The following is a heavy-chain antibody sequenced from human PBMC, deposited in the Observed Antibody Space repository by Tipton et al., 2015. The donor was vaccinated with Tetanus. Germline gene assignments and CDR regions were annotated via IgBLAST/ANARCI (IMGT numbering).Heavy chain of an antibody. CDR3: ARGLTSPSMGVWFDP. J-gene: IGHJ5*02. Sequence: PSLTCTVSRGSISRDIYNWGWIRQPPGRGLQWIGNINYYGTTYYSPSLKSRVTMSADPPKNQFSLKLTSATAADTAIYYCARGLTSPSMGVWFDPWGQGTLVTVSS. V-gene: IGHV4-39*01. CDR2: INYYGTT. CDR1: RGSISRDIYN. D-gene: IGHD2-2*01.